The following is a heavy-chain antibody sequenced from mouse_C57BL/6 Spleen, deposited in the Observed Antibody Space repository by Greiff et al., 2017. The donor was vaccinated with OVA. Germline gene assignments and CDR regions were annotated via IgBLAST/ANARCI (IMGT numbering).Heavy chain of an antibody. D-gene: IGHD2-4*01. CDR3: ARGTMITTRYFDV. Sequence: VQLQQSGPELVKPGASVKISCKASGYAFSSSWMNWVKQRPGKGLEWIGRIYPGDGDTNYNGKFKGKATLTADKSSSTAYMQLSSLTSEDSAVYFCARGTMITTRYFDVWGTGTTVTVSS. J-gene: IGHJ1*03. CDR1: GYAFSSSW. CDR2: IYPGDGDT. V-gene: IGHV1-82*01.